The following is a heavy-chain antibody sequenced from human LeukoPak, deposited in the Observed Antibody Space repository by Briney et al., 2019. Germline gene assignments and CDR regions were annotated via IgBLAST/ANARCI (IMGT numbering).Heavy chain of an antibody. V-gene: IGHV4-61*02. Sequence: PSQTLSLTCTVSGGSISSGSYYWSWIRQPAGKGLEWIGRIYTSGSTNYNPSLKSRVTMSVDTSKNQFSLKLSSVTAADTAVYYCARDRYYYDSSGYSPRFDPWGQGTLVTASS. J-gene: IGHJ5*02. D-gene: IGHD3-22*01. CDR3: ARDRYYYDSSGYSPRFDP. CDR1: GGSISSGSYY. CDR2: IYTSGST.